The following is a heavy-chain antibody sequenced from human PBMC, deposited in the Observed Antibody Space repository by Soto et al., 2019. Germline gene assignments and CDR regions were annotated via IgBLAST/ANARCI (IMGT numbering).Heavy chain of an antibody. CDR1: GYTFTSYG. CDR2: ISTYNGKT. D-gene: IGHD3-9*01. V-gene: IGHV1-18*04. Sequence: QFQLVQSGAEVKKPGASVRVSCKASGYTFTSYGIGWVRQAPGQGLEWMGWISTYNGKTNYAQNFQGRVTLTTDTSTSTAYMELRSLRSDDTAVYYCARVMAYYDILTGYPDFWGRGTLVTVSS. CDR3: ARVMAYYDILTGYPDF. J-gene: IGHJ4*02.